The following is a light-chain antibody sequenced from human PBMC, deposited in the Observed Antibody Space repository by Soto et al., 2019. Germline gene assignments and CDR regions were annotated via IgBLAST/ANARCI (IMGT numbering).Light chain of an antibody. CDR1: QGSPTY. Sequence: DIQLTQTPSFLSASVGDRVTVTCRASQGSPTYLAWYQQKPGKGPKLLIYGVSTLQSGVPSWFSGTGSGTEFTLTITSLQPEDSATYYCQQLNHYPLTFGQGTRLEIK. V-gene: IGKV1-9*01. CDR3: QQLNHYPLT. J-gene: IGKJ5*01. CDR2: GVS.